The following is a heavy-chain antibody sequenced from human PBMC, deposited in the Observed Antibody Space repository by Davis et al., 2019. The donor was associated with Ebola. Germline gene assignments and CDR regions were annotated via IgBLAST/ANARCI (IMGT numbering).Heavy chain of an antibody. J-gene: IGHJ5*02. CDR1: GDSIGSGGYY. CDR3: AREGRSGYSNWFDP. CDR2: INHSGRT. V-gene: IGHV4-34*01. Sequence: MPSETLSLTCSVSGDSIGSGGYYWTWVRQPPGKGLEWIGEINHSGRTNYNPSLKSRVTISVDTSKNQFSLKMSSVTAADTAVYYCAREGRSGYSNWFDPWGQGTLVTVSS. D-gene: IGHD3-22*01.